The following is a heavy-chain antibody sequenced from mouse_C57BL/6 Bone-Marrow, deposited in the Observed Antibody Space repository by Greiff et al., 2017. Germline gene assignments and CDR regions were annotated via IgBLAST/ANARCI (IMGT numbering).Heavy chain of an antibody. Sequence: EVQLVESGGGLVKPGGSLKLSCAASGFTFSSYAMSWVRQTPEKRLEWVATISDGGSYTYYPDNVKGRFTISRDNAKNNLYLQMSHLKSEDTAMCYCGRLDYYDMDYWGQGTSVTVSS. CDR2: ISDGGSYT. J-gene: IGHJ4*01. CDR1: GFTFSSYA. CDR3: GRLDYYDMDY. V-gene: IGHV5-4*01.